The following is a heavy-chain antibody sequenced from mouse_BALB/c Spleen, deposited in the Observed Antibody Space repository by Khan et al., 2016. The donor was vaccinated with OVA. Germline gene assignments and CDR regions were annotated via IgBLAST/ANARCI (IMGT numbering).Heavy chain of an antibody. J-gene: IGHJ3*01. D-gene: IGHD1-1*01. V-gene: IGHV1-7*01. CDR3: VNHGSSSAWFTY. CDR1: GYTFTSYW. Sequence: QIQLVQSGAELAKPGASVKMSCKASGYTFTSYWMHWVKQRPGQGLEWIGYIDPSTDYTEYNQKFRDKATLTVDKSSTTVYMQLTSLTSEDSAVYYCVNHGSSSAWFTYWGQVTLVTVSA. CDR2: IDPSTDYT.